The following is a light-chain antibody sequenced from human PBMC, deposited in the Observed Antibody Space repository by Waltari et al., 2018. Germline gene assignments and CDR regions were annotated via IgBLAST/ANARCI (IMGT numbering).Light chain of an antibody. J-gene: IGLJ2*01. V-gene: IGLV2-23*02. CDR2: DVS. CDR3: CSYAGSSTVV. CDR1: SSDVGVYNY. Sequence: QSALTQPASVSGSPGQSITISCTGTSSDVGVYNYVSWYQQHPGKAPKLMIYDVSNRPSGVSNRFSGSKSGNTASLTISGLQAEDEADYYCCSYAGSSTVVFGGGTKLTVL.